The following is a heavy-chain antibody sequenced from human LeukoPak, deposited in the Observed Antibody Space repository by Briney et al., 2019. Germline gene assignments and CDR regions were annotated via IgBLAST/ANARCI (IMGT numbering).Heavy chain of an antibody. J-gene: IGHJ4*02. CDR1: GFTFSNAW. Sequence: GGSLRLSCAASGFTFSNAWMSWVRQAPGKGLEWVGRIKSKTDGGTTDYAAPVKGRFTISRDDSKNTLYLQMNSLKTEDTAVYYCTTDRVELWFGELYADYWGQGTLVTVS. V-gene: IGHV3-15*01. CDR2: IKSKTDGGTT. D-gene: IGHD3-10*01. CDR3: TTDRVELWFGELYADY.